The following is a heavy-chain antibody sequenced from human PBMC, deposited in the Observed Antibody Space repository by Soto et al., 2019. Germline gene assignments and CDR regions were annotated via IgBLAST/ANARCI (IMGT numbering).Heavy chain of an antibody. CDR1: GFTFSSYA. D-gene: IGHD3-16*01. CDR3: AKVHMGGAQLTPGFDH. V-gene: IGHV3-23*01. Sequence: PGGSLRLSCAASGFTFSSYAMSWVRQAPGKGLEWVSTISGSGGSTYYADSVKGRFTISRDNSKNTLYLQMNSLRAEDTAVHYWAKVHMGGAQLTPGFDHWRQETQVTVSS. CDR2: ISGSGGST. J-gene: IGHJ4*02.